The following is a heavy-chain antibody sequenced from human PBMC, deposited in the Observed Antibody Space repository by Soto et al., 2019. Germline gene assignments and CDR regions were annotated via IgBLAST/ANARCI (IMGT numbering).Heavy chain of an antibody. CDR2: ISAHNGNT. J-gene: IGHJ5*02. D-gene: IGHD3-3*01. CDR3: ARDSRANDFWSGYFSWWFDP. V-gene: IGHV1-18*01. Sequence: ASVKVSCKASGYTFTRYAISWVRQAPGQGLEWMGWISAHNGNTKYAQKLQGRVTMTTDTSTSTAYMELRSLRSDDTAVYYCARDSRANDFWSGYFSWWFDPWGQGTLVTVSS. CDR1: GYTFTRYA.